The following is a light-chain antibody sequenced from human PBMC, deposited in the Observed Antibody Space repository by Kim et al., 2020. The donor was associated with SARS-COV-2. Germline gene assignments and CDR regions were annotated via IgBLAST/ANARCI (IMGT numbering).Light chain of an antibody. CDR1: QNIRSY. CDR2: DAS. Sequence: EIVLTQSPATLSLSPGEGATLSCRASQNIRSYLAWYQQRPGQAPRLLIYDASTRVTGVPARFSGSGSGTDFTLTISSLEPEDFAVYYCQQRNTWPSFGGGTKLEI. V-gene: IGKV3-11*01. CDR3: QQRNTWPS. J-gene: IGKJ4*01.